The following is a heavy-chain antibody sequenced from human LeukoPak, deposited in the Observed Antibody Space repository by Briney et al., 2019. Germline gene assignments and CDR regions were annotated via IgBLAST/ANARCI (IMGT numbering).Heavy chain of an antibody. D-gene: IGHD5-12*01. V-gene: IGHV1-18*01. CDR2: ISGHQGNT. Sequence: ASVKVSCKASGYTSSIYGITWVRQARGQGLEWMGWISGHQGNTKYAQNFQGRVTMTIDTSTSTAYMDLRSLRSDDTAIYFCARSDLATITAGPFEYWGQGTLVAVSS. J-gene: IGHJ4*02. CDR1: GYTSSIYG. CDR3: ARSDLATITAGPFEY.